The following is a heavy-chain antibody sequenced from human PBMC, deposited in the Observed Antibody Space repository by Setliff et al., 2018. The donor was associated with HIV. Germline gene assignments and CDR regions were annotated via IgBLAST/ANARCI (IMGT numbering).Heavy chain of an antibody. V-gene: IGHV4-38-2*01. CDR3: ARRRETIVVVIGIPNWYFDL. J-gene: IGHJ2*01. CDR1: GYSISSGYY. Sequence: SETLSLTCAVSGYSISSGYYWGWIRQPPGKGLEWIGTTYHSGSTCYNPSLKSRVTISVDTSKNQFSLRLSSVTAADSAVYYCARRRETIVVVIGIPNWYFDLWGRGTLVTVSS. CDR2: TYHSGST. D-gene: IGHD2-21*01.